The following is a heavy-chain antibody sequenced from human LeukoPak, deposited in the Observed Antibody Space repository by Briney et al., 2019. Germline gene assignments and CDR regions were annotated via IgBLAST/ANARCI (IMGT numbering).Heavy chain of an antibody. Sequence: SVKVSCKASGGTFSSYTISWVRQAPGQGLEWMGRIIPILGIANYAQKFQGRVTITADKSTSTAYMELSSLRSEDTAVYYCAREWLGELAYYDGMDVWGQGTTVTVSS. CDR3: AREWLGELAYYDGMDV. V-gene: IGHV1-69*04. CDR2: IIPILGIA. CDR1: GGTFSSYT. J-gene: IGHJ6*02. D-gene: IGHD3-10*01.